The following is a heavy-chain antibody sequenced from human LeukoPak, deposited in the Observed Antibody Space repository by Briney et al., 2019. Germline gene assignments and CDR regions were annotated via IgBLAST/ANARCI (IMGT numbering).Heavy chain of an antibody. V-gene: IGHV4-39*01. CDR3: ASPNYYDISGYYYVPRSFDY. Sequence: SETLSLTCTVSGGSISSSSYYWGWIRQPPGKGLEWIGSIYYSGSTYYNPSLKSRVTISVDTSKNQFSLKLSSVTAADTAVYYCASPNYYDISGYYYVPRSFDYWGQGTLVTVSS. J-gene: IGHJ4*02. CDR2: IYYSGST. CDR1: GGSISSSSYY. D-gene: IGHD3-22*01.